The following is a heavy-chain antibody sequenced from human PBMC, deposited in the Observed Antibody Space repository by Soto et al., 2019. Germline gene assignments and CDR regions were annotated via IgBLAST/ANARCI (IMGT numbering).Heavy chain of an antibody. CDR3: ARGGLHFGEFSLGQFDS. CDR1: GVSVTGGNFF. CDR2: ISNSETT. Sequence: QVQLQGSGPRLVKPSEAPSLSCTVSGVSVTGGNFFWCWVRQPPGKTLEWLGCISNSETTNSNPSLKSRLTLSLDTSRNQFSLRLNSVTAADTAVYFCARGGLHFGEFSLGQFDSWGQGTLVNVSS. D-gene: IGHD3-16*02. J-gene: IGHJ4*02. V-gene: IGHV4-61*01.